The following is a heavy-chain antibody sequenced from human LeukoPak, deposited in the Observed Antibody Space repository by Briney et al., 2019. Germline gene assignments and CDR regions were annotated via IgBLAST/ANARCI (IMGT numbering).Heavy chain of an antibody. Sequence: TGGSLRLSCAASGFTFSSYAMHWVRQAPGKGLEWVAVISYDGSNKYYADSVKGRFTISRDNSKNTMYLQMNSLRTDDTAVYYCARDTRRAFDIWGQGTMVTVSS. J-gene: IGHJ3*02. V-gene: IGHV3-30-3*01. CDR2: ISYDGSNK. CDR3: ARDTRRAFDI. CDR1: GFTFSSYA.